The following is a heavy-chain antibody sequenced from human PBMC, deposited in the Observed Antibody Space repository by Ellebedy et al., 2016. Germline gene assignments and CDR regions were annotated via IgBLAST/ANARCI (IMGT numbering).Heavy chain of an antibody. Sequence: GESLKISXAVSGFTFSSYDMHWVRQPTGKGLEWVSGIGTAGDTYYAGSVKGRFTISKDYAKNSLYLQMNSLRAGDTAVYYCARLGGYSSGWRSFEYWGQGTLVTVSS. V-gene: IGHV3-13*01. CDR3: ARLGGYSSGWRSFEY. CDR1: GFTFSSYD. D-gene: IGHD6-19*01. J-gene: IGHJ4*02. CDR2: IGTAGDT.